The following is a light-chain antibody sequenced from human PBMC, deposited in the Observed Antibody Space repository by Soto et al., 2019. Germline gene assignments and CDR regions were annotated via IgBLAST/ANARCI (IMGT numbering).Light chain of an antibody. CDR3: SSYTSSSTL. CDR2: AVT. CDR1: SSGVGGYNY. V-gene: IGLV2-14*01. Sequence: QSALTQPASVSGSPGQSITISCTGTSSGVGGYNYVSWYQQHPGKAPKLMIYAVTDRPSGVSSRFSGSKSGNTASLTISGLQAEDEADYYCSSYTSSSTLFGTGTKVTVL. J-gene: IGLJ1*01.